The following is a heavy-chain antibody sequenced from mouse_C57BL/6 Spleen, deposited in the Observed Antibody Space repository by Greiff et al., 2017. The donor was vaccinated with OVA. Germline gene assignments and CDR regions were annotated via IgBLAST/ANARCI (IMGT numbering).Heavy chain of an antibody. D-gene: IGHD2-4*01. CDR1: GYTFTSYT. Sequence: VKLVESGAELARPGASVKMSCKASGYTFTSYTMHWVKQRPGQGLEWIGYINPSSGYTKYNQKFKDKATLTADKSSSTAYMQLSSLTSEDSAVYYCARDYDYDGYYFDYWGQGTTLTVSS. CDR2: INPSSGYT. CDR3: ARDYDYDGYYFDY. J-gene: IGHJ2*01. V-gene: IGHV1-4*01.